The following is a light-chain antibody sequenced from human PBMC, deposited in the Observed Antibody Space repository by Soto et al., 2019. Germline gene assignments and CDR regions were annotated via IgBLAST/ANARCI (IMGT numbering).Light chain of an antibody. CDR3: QQYGTSPYT. CDR2: GSS. J-gene: IGKJ2*01. V-gene: IGKV3-20*01. Sequence: ENVLTQSPGTLSLSPGEGATLSSRASQSVTNNYLAWYRQKPGQPPSLLIYGSSSRAAGIPDRFSGSGSGTDFTLTISRLEPEDFAVYHCQQYGTSPYTFGQGTKLEI. CDR1: QSVTNNY.